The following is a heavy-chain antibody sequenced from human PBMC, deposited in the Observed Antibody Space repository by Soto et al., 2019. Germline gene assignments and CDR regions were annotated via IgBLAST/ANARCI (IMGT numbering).Heavy chain of an antibody. J-gene: IGHJ4*02. D-gene: IGHD5-12*01. CDR1: GGTFSSYA. V-gene: IGHV1-69*01. CDR2: FIPIFGTA. CDR3: ARGAERLRLKANFDY. Sequence: QVQLVQSGAEAKKPGSSVKVSCKASGGTFSSYAISWVRQAPGQGLEWMGGFIPIFGTANYAQKFQGTVTITADESTSTAYMELSSLTSKDTAVYYCARGAERLRLKANFDYWGQGTLVTVSS.